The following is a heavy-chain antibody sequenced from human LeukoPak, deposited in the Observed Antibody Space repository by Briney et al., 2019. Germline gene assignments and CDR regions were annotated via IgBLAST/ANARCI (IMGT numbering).Heavy chain of an antibody. CDR1: GYTSTGYY. CDR2: INPNTAGT. CDR3: ATSAGDYRAGHYYYMGV. J-gene: IGHJ6*03. V-gene: IGHV1-2*02. Sequence: ASVKVSCKASGYTSTGYYFHWVRQAPGQGLEWMGWINPNTAGTNYAQKFLGGVTLTWDTSISTAYMELNRLTSDDTAVYYCATSAGDYRAGHYYYMGVWGKGTSVTVSS. D-gene: IGHD4-11*01.